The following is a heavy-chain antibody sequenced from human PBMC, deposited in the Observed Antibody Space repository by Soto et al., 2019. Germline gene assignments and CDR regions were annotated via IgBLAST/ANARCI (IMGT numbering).Heavy chain of an antibody. Sequence: QVQLVQSGAEMKKPGASVKISCKASGYYFTGYYMHWVRQAPGQGLEWMGWINPNSGVTNYAQRFQGRVTMTRGTSISTAYLEVKRLTSDDTAVYYCATNLFSSTSRGSDFDPWGQGTLVIVSS. CDR3: ATNLFSSTSRGSDFDP. J-gene: IGHJ5*02. V-gene: IGHV1-2*02. CDR2: INPNSGVT. CDR1: GYYFTGYY. D-gene: IGHD2-2*01.